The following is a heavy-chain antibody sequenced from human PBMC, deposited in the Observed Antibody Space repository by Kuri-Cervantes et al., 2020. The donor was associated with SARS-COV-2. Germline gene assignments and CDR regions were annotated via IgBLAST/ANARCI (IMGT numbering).Heavy chain of an antibody. V-gene: IGHV1-2*02. Sequence: ASVKVSCKASGYTFTGYYMYWVRQAPGQGLEWMGWINPNSGGTNYAQKFQGRVTMTRDTSISTAYMELSRLRSDDTAVYYCARDQDIVVVVAATPGRGAFDIWGQETMVTVSS. D-gene: IGHD2-15*01. CDR1: GYTFTGYY. CDR3: ARDQDIVVVVAATPGRGAFDI. CDR2: INPNSGGT. J-gene: IGHJ3*02.